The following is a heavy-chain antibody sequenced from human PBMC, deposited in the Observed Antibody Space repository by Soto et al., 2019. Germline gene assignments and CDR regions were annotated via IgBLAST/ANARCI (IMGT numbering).Heavy chain of an antibody. D-gene: IGHD3-22*01. J-gene: IGHJ4*02. CDR2: ISGSGGST. CDR3: SISDSSCLRVNDY. Sequence: GGSLRLSCAASGFTFSSYAMSWVRQAPGKGLKWVSAISGSGGSTYYADSVKGRFTISRDNSKNTLYLQMNSLRAEDTAVYYCSISDSSCLRVNDYWGQGTLVTVSS. V-gene: IGHV3-23*01. CDR1: GFTFSSYA.